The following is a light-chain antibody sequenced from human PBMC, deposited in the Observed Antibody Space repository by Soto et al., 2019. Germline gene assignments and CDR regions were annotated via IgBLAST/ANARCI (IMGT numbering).Light chain of an antibody. Sequence: EIVLTQSPGTLSLSPGESATLSCRASQSLSSSNLAWFQQKPGQAPRLLIYETSSRATGIPDRFTGSGSGTDFTLTVSRLEPEDCAVYYCQQYGISPKTFGQGTKVEIK. CDR3: QQYGISPKT. CDR1: QSLSSSN. J-gene: IGKJ1*01. CDR2: ETS. V-gene: IGKV3-20*01.